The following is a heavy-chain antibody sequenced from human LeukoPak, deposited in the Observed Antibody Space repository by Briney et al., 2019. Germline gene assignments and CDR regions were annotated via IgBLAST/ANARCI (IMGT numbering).Heavy chain of an antibody. D-gene: IGHD5-12*01. Sequence: GGSLRLSCAASGFTFTSYGMHWVRQAPGKGLEWVAVVWYDGRHKYYADSVKGRFTISRDNSKNTLYLQMDSLRAEDTAVYYCARDRRGGYDWSFDYWGQGTLSPSPQ. CDR3: ARDRRGGYDWSFDY. J-gene: IGHJ4*02. CDR1: GFTFTSYG. CDR2: VWYDGRHK. V-gene: IGHV3-33*01.